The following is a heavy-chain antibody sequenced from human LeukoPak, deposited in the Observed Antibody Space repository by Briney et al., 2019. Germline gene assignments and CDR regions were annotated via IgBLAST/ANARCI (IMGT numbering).Heavy chain of an antibody. V-gene: IGHV1-69*06. Sequence: SVKVSCKASGGTFRSYVISWVRHAPGQGLEWMGGINPIFGSANQAQKFQGRVTITADKSTSTAYMELSSLRSEDTAVYFCARAPHPNYYDSSGYLGYYFDYWGQGTLVTVSS. CDR1: GGTFRSYV. J-gene: IGHJ4*02. CDR2: INPIFGSA. D-gene: IGHD3-22*01. CDR3: ARAPHPNYYDSSGYLGYYFDY.